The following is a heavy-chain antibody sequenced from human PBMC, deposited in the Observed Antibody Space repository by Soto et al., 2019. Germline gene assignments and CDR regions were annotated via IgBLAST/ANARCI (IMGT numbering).Heavy chain of an antibody. CDR3: TKDRHPDGIWSFDC. Sequence: LQLLESGGNLVHPGGSLTLSCAAAGFNFGTYTMSWVRQAPGRGPEWVAGFYGGGSSSTFYADSVKGRFTIARDKSQNMVFLQLNSLRAEDTAVYYCTKDRHPDGIWSFDCWGWGTLVSVSS. CDR2: FYGGGSSST. J-gene: IGHJ4*02. V-gene: IGHV3-23*03. D-gene: IGHD3-3*01. CDR1: GFNFGTYT.